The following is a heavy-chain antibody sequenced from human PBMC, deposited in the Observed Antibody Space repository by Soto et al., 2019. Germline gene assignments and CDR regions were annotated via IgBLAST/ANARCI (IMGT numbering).Heavy chain of an antibody. CDR1: GGSISSSSYY. Sequence: SQTLSLTCTVSGGSISSSSYYWGWIRQPPGKGLEWIGSIYYSGSTYYNPSLKSRVTISVDTSKNQFSLKLSSVTAADTAVYYCARHSLTTTWGQGTLVTVSS. CDR3: ARHSLTTT. D-gene: IGHD1-1*01. V-gene: IGHV4-39*01. CDR2: IYYSGST. J-gene: IGHJ5*02.